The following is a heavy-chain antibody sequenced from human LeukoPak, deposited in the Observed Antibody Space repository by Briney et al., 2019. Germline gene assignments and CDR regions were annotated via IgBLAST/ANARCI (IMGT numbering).Heavy chain of an antibody. CDR1: GDSISSYY. V-gene: IGHV4-4*07. CDR3: ARVSPSEVVRGGWFDP. D-gene: IGHD3-10*01. J-gene: IGHJ5*02. CDR2: IHPSGST. Sequence: SETLSLTCTVSGDSISSYYWSWVRQPAGKGLEWIRRIHPSGSTNYNPSLKSRVTLSVDTSKNQFSLKLSSVTAADTAVYYCARVSPSEVVRGGWFDPWGQGTLVTVSS.